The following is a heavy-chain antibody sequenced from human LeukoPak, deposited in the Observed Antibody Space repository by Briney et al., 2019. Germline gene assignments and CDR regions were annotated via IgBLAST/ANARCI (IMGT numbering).Heavy chain of an antibody. J-gene: IGHJ4*01. CDR3: ARGTAVVAGIDY. CDR1: GFTFSNHW. V-gene: IGHV3-74*03. Sequence: PGGSLRLSCAASGFTFSNHWMHWVRQAPGKGLVWVSHIDSHGSSTTYGDPAKGRFTVSRDNAKNTVYLQMNSLRAEDTAVYYCARGTAVVAGIDYWGHGTLVTGSS. D-gene: IGHD2-15*01. CDR2: IDSHGSST.